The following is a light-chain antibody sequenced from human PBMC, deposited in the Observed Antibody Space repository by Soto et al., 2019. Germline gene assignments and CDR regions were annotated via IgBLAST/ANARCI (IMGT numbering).Light chain of an antibody. CDR2: EGT. V-gene: IGLV2-23*01. Sequence: ALTQPASVSGSPGQSITISCSGTTSDVGGYNLVSWYQQHTAKAPKLLIYEGTQRPSGVSSRFSGSKSGNTASLTISGLQAEDEADYYCCSYASSSSYVFGTGTKVTVL. J-gene: IGLJ1*01. CDR3: CSYASSSSYV. CDR1: TSDVGGYNL.